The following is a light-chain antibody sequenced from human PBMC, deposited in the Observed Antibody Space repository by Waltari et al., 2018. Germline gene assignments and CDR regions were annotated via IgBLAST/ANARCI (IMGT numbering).Light chain of an antibody. V-gene: IGKV1-5*03. J-gene: IGKJ1*01. CDR1: QRVSNW. Sequence: DIQITQSPSTLSASVGDRVTIPCRVRQRVSNWLAWYLQRPGKAPMLLISKASMFESGVPSRFSGCGSGTEFPLTSSSLQSDDLATDICQQYDNYRTIGQGAKEEIK. CDR2: KAS. CDR3: QQYDNYRT.